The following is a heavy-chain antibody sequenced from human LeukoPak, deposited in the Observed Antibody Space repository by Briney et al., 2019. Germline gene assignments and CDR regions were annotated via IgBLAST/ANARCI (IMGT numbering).Heavy chain of an antibody. CDR1: GFAVGSNY. J-gene: IGHJ4*02. V-gene: IGHV3-53*01. CDR3: ARDGGAVDY. Sequence: GGSLRLSCVASGFAVGSNYMSWVRQAPGKGLEWVSLIYSGGAIRYADSVKGRFTISRDSSKNTLYLQMNSLRAEDTAVYYCARDGGAVDYWGQGTLVTVSS. D-gene: IGHD3-16*01. CDR2: IYSGGAI.